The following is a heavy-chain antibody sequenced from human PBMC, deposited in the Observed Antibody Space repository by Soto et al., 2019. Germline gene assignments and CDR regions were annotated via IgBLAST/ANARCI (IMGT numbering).Heavy chain of an antibody. CDR3: ARDQDIVVGGGFDAFDI. CDR1: GFTFSSYG. D-gene: IGHD2-2*01. CDR2: IWYDGSNK. Sequence: GGSLRLSCAASGFTFSSYGMHWVRQAPGKGLEWVAVIWYDGSNKYYADSVKGRFTISRDNAKNLLYLQMNSLRAEDTAVYYCARDQDIVVGGGFDAFDIWGQGTMVTVSS. V-gene: IGHV3-33*01. J-gene: IGHJ3*02.